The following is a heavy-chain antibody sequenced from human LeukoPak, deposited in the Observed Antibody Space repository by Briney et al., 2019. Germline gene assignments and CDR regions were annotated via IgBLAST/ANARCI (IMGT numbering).Heavy chain of an antibody. CDR2: IIPILGIA. CDR1: GGTFSSYA. CDR3: ARVRQQLGYWFDP. V-gene: IGHV1-69*04. J-gene: IGHJ5*02. D-gene: IGHD6-13*01. Sequence: SVKVSCKASGGTFSSYAICWVRQAPGQGLEWMGRIIPILGIANYAQKFQGRVTITADKSTSTAYMELSSLRSEDTAVYYCARVRQQLGYWFDPWGQGTLVTVSS.